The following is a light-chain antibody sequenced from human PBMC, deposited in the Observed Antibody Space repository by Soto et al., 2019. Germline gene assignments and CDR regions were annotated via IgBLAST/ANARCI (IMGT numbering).Light chain of an antibody. V-gene: IGKV3-20*01. J-gene: IGKJ4*01. CDR1: YSVSSGY. CDR3: XXXXXXPXT. Sequence: EIVLTQSPGTLSLSPGERATLSCRASYSVSSGYLAWYQQKPGQAPRLLIYGASSLATGIPDRFSGSGSGTDFTLIISRLEPXXXXXXXXXXXXXXPXTFGGGTKVEIK. CDR2: GAS.